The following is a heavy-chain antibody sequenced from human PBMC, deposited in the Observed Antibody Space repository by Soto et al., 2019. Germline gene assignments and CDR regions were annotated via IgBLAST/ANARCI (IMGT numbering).Heavy chain of an antibody. J-gene: IGHJ6*02. CDR3: ARDTSCSKASCYGMDV. Sequence: PSETLSLTCTVSGGSTSSYYWSWIRQPPGKGLEWIGYIYYSGSTNYNPSLKSRVTISVDTSKNQFSLKLSSVTAADTAVYYCARDTSCSKASCYGMDVWGQGTTVTVSS. D-gene: IGHD2-2*01. CDR1: GGSTSSYY. CDR2: IYYSGST. V-gene: IGHV4-59*01.